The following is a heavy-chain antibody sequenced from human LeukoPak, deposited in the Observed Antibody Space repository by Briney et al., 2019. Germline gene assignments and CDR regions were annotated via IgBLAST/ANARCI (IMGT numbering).Heavy chain of an antibody. Sequence: GGSLRVSCAASGFTFSSSAMNWVRQAPGKGLEWVSAISGSGGSTYYADSVKGRFTISRDNSKNTLYLQMNSLRAEDTAVYYCAKDSLYLVLDYWGQGTLVTVSS. CDR1: GFTFSSSA. D-gene: IGHD2-2*01. V-gene: IGHV3-23*01. J-gene: IGHJ4*02. CDR2: ISGSGGST. CDR3: AKDSLYLVLDY.